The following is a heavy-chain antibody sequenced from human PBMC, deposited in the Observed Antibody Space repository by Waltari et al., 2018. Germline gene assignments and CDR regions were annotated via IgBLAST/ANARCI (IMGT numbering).Heavy chain of an antibody. J-gene: IGHJ6*02. D-gene: IGHD6-13*01. V-gene: IGHV3-43D*04. CDR3: AKGTIAATYYYGVDV. CDR1: GFTFDDYA. CDR2: ISWDGGDK. Sequence: EVQLVESGGVVVQPGGSLRLSCAASGFTFDDYAMHWVREAPGKGMEWVSLISWDGGDKYDADSVKGRVTISRENSKNSLYLQMNSLRAEDAAFYYCAKGTIAATYYYGVDVWGQGTTVTVSS.